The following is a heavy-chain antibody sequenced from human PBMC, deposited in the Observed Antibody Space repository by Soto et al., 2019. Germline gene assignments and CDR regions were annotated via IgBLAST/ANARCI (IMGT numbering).Heavy chain of an antibody. Sequence: QVQLVESGGGVVQPGRSLRLSCAASGFTFSSYGMHWVRQAPGKGLEWVAVIWYDGSNKYYADSVKGRFTISRDNSKNTLYLEMNSLRAEDTAVYYCARDHSGSLYSYYGMDVWGQGTTVTVSS. CDR1: GFTFSSYG. V-gene: IGHV3-33*01. J-gene: IGHJ6*02. D-gene: IGHD1-26*01. CDR3: ARDHSGSLYSYYGMDV. CDR2: IWYDGSNK.